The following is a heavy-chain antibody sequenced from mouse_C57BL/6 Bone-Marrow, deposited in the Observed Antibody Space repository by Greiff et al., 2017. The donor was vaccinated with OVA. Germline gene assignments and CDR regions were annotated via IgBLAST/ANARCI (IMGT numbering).Heavy chain of an antibody. CDR2: INPYNGGT. J-gene: IGHJ4*01. CDR1: GYTFTDHY. CDR3: ARLLWLGYYAMDY. Sequence: VQLKQSGPVLVKPGASVKMSCKASGYTFTDHYMNWVKQSHGKSLEWIGVINPYNGGTSYNQKFKGKATLTVDKSSSTAYMELNSLTSEDSAVYYCARLLWLGYYAMDYWGQGTSVTVSS. V-gene: IGHV1-19*01. D-gene: IGHD2-2*01.